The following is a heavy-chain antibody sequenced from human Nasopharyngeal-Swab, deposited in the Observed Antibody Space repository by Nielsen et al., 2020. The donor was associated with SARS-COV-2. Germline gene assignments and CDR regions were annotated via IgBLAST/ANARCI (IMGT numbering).Heavy chain of an antibody. D-gene: IGHD3-22*01. CDR3: ARVGTYYYDSSGYYPTPSFDY. J-gene: IGHJ4*02. CDR1: GGSISSYY. CDR2: IYYSGST. Sequence: SETLSLTCTVSGGSISSYYWSWIRQPPGKGSEWIGYIYYSGSTNYNPSLKSRVTISVDTSKNQFSLKLSSVTAVDTAVYYCARVGTYYYDSSGYYPTPSFDYWGQGTLVTVSS. V-gene: IGHV4-59*01.